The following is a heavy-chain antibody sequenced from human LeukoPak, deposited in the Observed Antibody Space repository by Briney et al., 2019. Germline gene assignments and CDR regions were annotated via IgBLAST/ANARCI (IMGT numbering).Heavy chain of an antibody. CDR3: ARGPSLPIYGSGSYYGY. Sequence: ASVKVSCKASGYTFTSYYMHWVRQAPGQGLEWMGIINPSGGSTSYAQKFQGRVTITADESTSTAYMELSSLRSEDTAVYYCARGPSLPIYGSGSYYGYWGQGTLVTVSS. D-gene: IGHD3-10*01. CDR1: GYTFTSYY. V-gene: IGHV1-46*01. CDR2: INPSGGST. J-gene: IGHJ4*02.